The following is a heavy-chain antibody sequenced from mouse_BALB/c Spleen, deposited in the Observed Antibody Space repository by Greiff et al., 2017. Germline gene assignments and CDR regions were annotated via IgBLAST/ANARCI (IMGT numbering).Heavy chain of an antibody. CDR1: GFTFSSFG. J-gene: IGHJ3*01. CDR3: ARSRALWFAY. Sequence: DVKLVESGGGLVQPGGSRKLSCAASGFTFSSFGMHWVRQAPEKGLEWVAYISSGSSTIYYADTVKGRFTISRDNPKNTLFLQMTSLRSEDTAMYYCARSRALWFAYWGQGTLVTVSA. CDR2: ISSGSSTI. V-gene: IGHV5-17*02.